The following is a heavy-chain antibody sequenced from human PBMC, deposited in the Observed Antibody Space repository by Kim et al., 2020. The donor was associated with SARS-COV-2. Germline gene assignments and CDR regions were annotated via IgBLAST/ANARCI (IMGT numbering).Heavy chain of an antibody. CDR2: ISGNGDTT. D-gene: IGHD3-16*01. J-gene: IGHJ4*02. CDR1: GFSFNSYA. V-gene: IGHV3-23*01. Sequence: GGSLRLSCVASGFSFNSYAMTWVRQAPGKGLEWVSCISGNGDTTYYADFAKGRFTISRDASKNTLYLQMDSLRADDTAIYYCSKGGRGTYVSDNWGQGAL. CDR3: SKGGRGTYVSDN.